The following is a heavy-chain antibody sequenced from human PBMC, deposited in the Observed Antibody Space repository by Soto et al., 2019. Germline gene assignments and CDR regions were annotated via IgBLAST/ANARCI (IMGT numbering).Heavy chain of an antibody. Sequence: QVQLQESGPGLVKPSETMSLTCTASGGSISSRYWNWIRQPPGKGLEWIGHIYNGESTNYNPSLKSRVTISVDTSKNQFSLKLGSVTAADTAVYYCAQTHGWPGFDYSGQGILVTVSS. D-gene: IGHD6-19*01. CDR3: AQTHGWPGFDY. J-gene: IGHJ4*02. CDR2: IYNGEST. CDR1: GGSISSRY. V-gene: IGHV4-59*01.